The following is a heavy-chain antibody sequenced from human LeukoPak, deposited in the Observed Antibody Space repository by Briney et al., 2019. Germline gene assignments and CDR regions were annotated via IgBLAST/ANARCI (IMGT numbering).Heavy chain of an antibody. CDR1: GVTFSSYA. CDR3: AKPHFDY. CDR2: IRYDGSNK. Sequence: PGRSLRLSCAASGVTFSSYAMHWVRQAPGKGLEWVSFIRYDGSNKYYADSVKGRFTISRDNSKNTLYLQMNSLRAEDTAVYYCAKPHFDYWGQGTLVTVSS. J-gene: IGHJ4*02. V-gene: IGHV3-30*02.